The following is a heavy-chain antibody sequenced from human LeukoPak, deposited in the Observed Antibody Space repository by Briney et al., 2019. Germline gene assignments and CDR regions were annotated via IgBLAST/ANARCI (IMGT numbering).Heavy chain of an antibody. CDR3: AKGTGYSGYDSTEGY. V-gene: IGHV3-23*01. CDR2: ISGSGGST. Sequence: GGSLRLSCAASGFTFSSYAMSWVRQAPGKGLEWVSAISGSGGSTYYADSVKGRFTVSRDNSKNTLYLQMNSLRAEDTAVYYCAKGTGYSGYDSTEGYWGQGTLDTVSS. CDR1: GFTFSSYA. D-gene: IGHD5-12*01. J-gene: IGHJ4*02.